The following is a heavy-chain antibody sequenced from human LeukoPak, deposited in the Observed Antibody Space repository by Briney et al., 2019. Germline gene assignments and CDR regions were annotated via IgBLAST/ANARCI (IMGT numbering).Heavy chain of an antibody. CDR2: ISGSGGST. Sequence: HPGGSLRLSCAASGFTFSSYAMSWVRQAPGKGLEWVSAISGSGGSTYYADSVKGRFTISRDNSKNTLYLQMNSLRAEDTAVYYCAKHTTVTTSYYYYYGMDVWGQGTMVTVSS. CDR3: AKHTTVTTSYYYYYGMDV. CDR1: GFTFSSYA. V-gene: IGHV3-23*01. J-gene: IGHJ6*02. D-gene: IGHD4-17*01.